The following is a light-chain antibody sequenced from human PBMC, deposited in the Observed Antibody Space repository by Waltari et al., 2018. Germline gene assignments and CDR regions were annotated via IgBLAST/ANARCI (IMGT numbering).Light chain of an antibody. CDR1: QSVSRA. Sequence: EIVFTQYQDPLSLSPGERATLSCRASQSVSRALAWYQQKPGQAPRLLMFGASSRATGIPDRFSGSGSGTDFSLTISRLEPEDFAVYYCQHYVNLPATFGQGTKVEI. CDR3: QHYVNLPAT. J-gene: IGKJ1*01. V-gene: IGKV3-20*01. CDR2: GAS.